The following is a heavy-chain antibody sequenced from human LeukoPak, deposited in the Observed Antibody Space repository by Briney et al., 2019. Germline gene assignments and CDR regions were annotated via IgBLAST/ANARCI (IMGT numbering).Heavy chain of an antibody. J-gene: IGHJ3*02. D-gene: IGHD3-9*01. CDR3: ARDNPRIYLSGDAFDI. V-gene: IGHV3-74*01. Sequence: GRSLRLSCAASGFTFDDYAMHWVRQAPGKGLVWVSRINSDGSSTSYADSVKGRFTISRDNAKNTLYLQMNSLRAEDTAVYYCARDNPRIYLSGDAFDIWGQGTMVTVSS. CDR2: INSDGSST. CDR1: GFTFDDYA.